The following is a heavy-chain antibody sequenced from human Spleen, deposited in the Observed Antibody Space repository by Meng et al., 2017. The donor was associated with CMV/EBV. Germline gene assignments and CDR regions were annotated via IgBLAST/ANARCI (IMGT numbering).Heavy chain of an antibody. Sequence: GESLKISCAASGFTFSSYAMSWVRQAPGKGLEWVSAISGSGGSTYYADSVKGRFTISRDNAKNSLYLQMNSLRAGDTAVYYCARDLGSSLPYGMDVWGQGTTVTV. D-gene: IGHD1-14*01. CDR1: GFTFSSYA. CDR2: ISGSGGST. CDR3: ARDLGSSLPYGMDV. V-gene: IGHV3-23*01. J-gene: IGHJ6*02.